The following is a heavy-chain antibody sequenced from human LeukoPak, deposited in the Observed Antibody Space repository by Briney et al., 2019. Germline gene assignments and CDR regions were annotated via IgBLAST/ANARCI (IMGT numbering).Heavy chain of an antibody. CDR1: GYSFTNYW. CDR3: ARRGSGATWFDP. J-gene: IGHJ5*02. V-gene: IGHV5-51*01. D-gene: IGHD1-26*01. CDR2: INLGDSDT. Sequence: GESLKISCKGSGYSFTNYWIGWVRQMPGKGLEWMGIINLGDSDTRYCPSFQGQVTISADKSTHTAYLQWSSLKASDTAIYYCARRGSGATWFDPWGQGTLVTVSS.